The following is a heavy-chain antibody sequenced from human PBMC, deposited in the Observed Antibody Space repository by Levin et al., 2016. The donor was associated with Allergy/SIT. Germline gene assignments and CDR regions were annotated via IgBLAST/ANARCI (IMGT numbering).Heavy chain of an antibody. V-gene: IGHV3-21*01. CDR2: ISSSSSYI. CDR3: ARDIVVVPAAITANYYYYYGMDV. Sequence: WIRQPPGKGLEWVSSISSSSSYIYYADSVKGRFTISRDNAKNSLYLQMNSLRAEDTAVYYCARDIVVVPAAITANYYYYYGMDVWGQGTTVTVSS. J-gene: IGHJ6*02. D-gene: IGHD2-2*01.